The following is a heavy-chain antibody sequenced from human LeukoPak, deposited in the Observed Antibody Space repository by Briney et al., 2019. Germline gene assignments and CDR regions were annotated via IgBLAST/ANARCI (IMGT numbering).Heavy chain of an antibody. CDR1: GFIFSSYG. CDR2: ISGSGGST. V-gene: IGHV3-23*01. J-gene: IGHJ4*02. D-gene: IGHD3-10*01. Sequence: SGGSLRLSCAASGFIFSSYGMSWVRQAPGKGLEWVSAISGSGGSTYYADSVKGRFTISRDNSKNTLYLQMNSLRAEDTAVYYCAKTRGSGPFDYWGQGTLVTVSP. CDR3: AKTRGSGPFDY.